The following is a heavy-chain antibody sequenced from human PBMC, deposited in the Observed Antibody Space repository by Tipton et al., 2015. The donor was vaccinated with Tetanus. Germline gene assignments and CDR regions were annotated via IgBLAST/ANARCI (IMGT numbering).Heavy chain of an antibody. D-gene: IGHD7-27*01. CDR2: IYPGDSDT. J-gene: IGHJ2*01. CDR1: GYMFSSHW. Sequence: QSGAEVKQPGESLKISCKGSGYMFSSHWIGWVRQVPGKGLEWMGIIYPGDSDTTYSPSFQGQVTISADRSINTAYLQWSSLKASDTATYYCARRLGPYTGDQIWHFDLWGRGTLVTVSS. CDR3: ARRLGPYTGDQIWHFDL. V-gene: IGHV5-51*01.